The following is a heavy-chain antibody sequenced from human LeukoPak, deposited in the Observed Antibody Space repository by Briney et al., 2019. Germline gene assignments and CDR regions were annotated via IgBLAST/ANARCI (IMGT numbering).Heavy chain of an antibody. CDR2: ISSSSSYI. V-gene: IGHV3-21*01. Sequence: GGSLRLSCAASGFTFSSYSMNWVRQAPGKGLEWVSSISSSSSYIYYADSVKGPFTISRDNAKNSLYLQMNSLRAEDTAVYYCASDYYDSSGWLADAFDIWGQGTMVTVSS. CDR1: GFTFSSYS. D-gene: IGHD3-22*01. CDR3: ASDYYDSSGWLADAFDI. J-gene: IGHJ3*02.